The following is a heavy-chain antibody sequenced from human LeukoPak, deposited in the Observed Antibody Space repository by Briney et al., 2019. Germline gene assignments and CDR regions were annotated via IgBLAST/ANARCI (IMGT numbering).Heavy chain of an antibody. D-gene: IGHD6-19*01. CDR1: GGTFSSYA. CDR3: VRHRGIAVEFDY. J-gene: IGHJ4*02. CDR2: IIPIFGTA. Sequence: SVKVSCKASGGTFSSYAISWVRQAPGQGLEWMGGIIPIFGTANYAQKFQGRVTITADESTSTAYMELSSLRSEDTAVYYCVRHRGIAVEFDYWGQGTLVTVSS. V-gene: IGHV1-69*01.